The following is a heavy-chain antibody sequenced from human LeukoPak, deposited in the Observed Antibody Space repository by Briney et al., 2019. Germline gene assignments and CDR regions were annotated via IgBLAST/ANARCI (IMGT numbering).Heavy chain of an antibody. CDR2: ISWDSGSI. D-gene: IGHD4-17*01. V-gene: IGHV3-9*01. CDR3: AKDSYGDYSYYFDY. Sequence: PGGSLRLSCAASGFTFDDYAMHRVRQAPGKGLEGVSGISWDSGSIGYADSVKGRFTISRDNAKNSLYLQMVSLSAEDTALYYCAKDSYGDYSYYFDYWGEGTLVTVSS. CDR1: GFTFDDYA. J-gene: IGHJ4*02.